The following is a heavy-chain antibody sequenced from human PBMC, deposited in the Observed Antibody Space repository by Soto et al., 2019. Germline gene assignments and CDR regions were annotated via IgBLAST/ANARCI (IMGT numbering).Heavy chain of an antibody. V-gene: IGHV6-1*01. CDR3: ARGSDYSIYGMDV. J-gene: IGHJ6*02. Sequence: KQSPTLSLTCAISGDSVSSNSAAWTWLRQSPSRGLEWLGRTYYRSKWYNDYAVSVKSRITINPDTSKNQFSLQLNSGTPEDTAVVYCARGSDYSIYGMDVGGQGTTVTVSS. CDR1: GDSVSSNSAA. CDR2: TYYRSKWYN. D-gene: IGHD2-15*01.